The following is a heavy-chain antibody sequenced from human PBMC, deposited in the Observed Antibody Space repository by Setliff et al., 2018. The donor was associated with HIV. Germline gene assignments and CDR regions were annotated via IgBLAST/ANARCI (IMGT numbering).Heavy chain of an antibody. V-gene: IGHV3-48*03. CDR2: VSSSAKTI. Sequence: GGSLRLSCTASGFTFSSYEMNWVRQAPGKGLEWVSYVSSSAKTIYYVDSVKGRFTISRDNAQNSLYLQMNSLRAEDTAVYYCARFDDSNGFDYWGQGTLVTVSS. J-gene: IGHJ4*02. D-gene: IGHD3-22*01. CDR1: GFTFSSYE. CDR3: ARFDDSNGFDY.